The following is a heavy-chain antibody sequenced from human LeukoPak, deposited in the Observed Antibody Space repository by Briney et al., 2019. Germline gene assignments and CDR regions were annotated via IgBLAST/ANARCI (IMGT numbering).Heavy chain of an antibody. CDR1: GGSFSGYY. CDR2: IYYSGST. Sequence: SETLSLTCAVYGGSFSGYYWSWIRQPPGKGLEWIGYIYYSGSTNYNPSLKSRVTISVDTSKNQFTLKLSSVTAADTAVYYCARGRYGWLPFDYWGQGTLVTVSS. V-gene: IGHV4-59*01. CDR3: ARGRYGWLPFDY. D-gene: IGHD3-16*01. J-gene: IGHJ4*02.